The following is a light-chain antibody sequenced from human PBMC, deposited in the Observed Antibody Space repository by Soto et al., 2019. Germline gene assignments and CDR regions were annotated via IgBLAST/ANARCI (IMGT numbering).Light chain of an antibody. V-gene: IGLV1-40*01. J-gene: IGLJ2*01. CDR1: SSNIGAGFD. Sequence: QSALTQPPSVTGAPGQRVTISCTGTSSNIGAGFDVNWYRQVPGRAPKLLIRGNTNRPSGVPDRVSDSRSGTSASLAITGLQAEDEADYYCQSYDISLVGLLFGGGTKVTVL. CDR2: GNT. CDR3: QSYDISLVGLL.